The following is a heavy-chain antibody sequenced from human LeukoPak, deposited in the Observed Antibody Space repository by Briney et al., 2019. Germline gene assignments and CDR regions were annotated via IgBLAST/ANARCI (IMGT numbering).Heavy chain of an antibody. Sequence: GTLRLSCAASGFTFSSYGMSWVRQAPGKGLEWVSAISGSGGSTYYADSVKGRFTISRDNSKNTLYLQMNSLRAEDTAVYYCARRSGIAVAGALDYWGQGTLGTGSS. V-gene: IGHV3-23*01. CDR1: GFTFSSYG. D-gene: IGHD6-19*01. J-gene: IGHJ4*02. CDR3: ARRSGIAVAGALDY. CDR2: ISGSGGST.